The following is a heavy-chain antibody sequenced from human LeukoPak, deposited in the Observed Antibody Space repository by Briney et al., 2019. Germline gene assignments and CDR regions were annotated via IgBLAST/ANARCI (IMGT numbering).Heavy chain of an antibody. CDR1: GGSITSTNW. V-gene: IGHV4-4*02. D-gene: IGHD2-8*01. J-gene: IGHJ4*02. CDR2: VSLSGLT. Sequence: SGTLSLTCGVSGGSITSTNWWSWVRQPPGQGLEWIGEVSLSGLTNYNPSLSSRIIMALDTSKDHLSLHLTSVTAADTAVYYCSRENGAFSPFGYWGQGYLVTVLS. CDR3: SRENGAFSPFGY.